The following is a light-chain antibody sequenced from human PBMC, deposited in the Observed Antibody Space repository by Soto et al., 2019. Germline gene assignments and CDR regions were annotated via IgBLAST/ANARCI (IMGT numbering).Light chain of an antibody. J-gene: IGLJ2*01. CDR1: SSNIGSNS. V-gene: IGLV1-44*01. CDR3: ASWDDSLNAVL. Sequence: QSVLTQSPSASGTAGQRITISCSGGSSNIGSNSVNWYQQVPGTAPKVLIYRDHQRPSGVPDRFSGSKSGTPASLAISGLQSEDEADYYCASWDDSLNAVLFGGGTKLTVL. CDR2: RDH.